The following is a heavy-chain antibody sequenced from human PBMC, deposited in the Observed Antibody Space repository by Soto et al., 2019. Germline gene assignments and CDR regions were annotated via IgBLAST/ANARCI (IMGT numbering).Heavy chain of an antibody. J-gene: IGHJ6*02. D-gene: IGHD2-2*01. CDR3: ARGDPMYQLLFGMDV. CDR1: GYTFTSYD. Sequence: GASVKVSCKASGYTFTSYDINWVRQATGQGLEWMGWMNPNSGNTGYAQKFQGRVTMTRNTSISTAYMELSSLRSEDTAVYYCARGDPMYQLLFGMDVWGQGTTVTVSS. CDR2: MNPNSGNT. V-gene: IGHV1-8*01.